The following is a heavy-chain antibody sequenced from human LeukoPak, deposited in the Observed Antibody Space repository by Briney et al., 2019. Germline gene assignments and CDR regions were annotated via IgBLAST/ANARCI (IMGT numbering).Heavy chain of an antibody. CDR2: IYYSGST. CDR1: GGSISSSSYY. D-gene: IGHD1-26*01. Sequence: PSETLSLTCTVSGGSISSSSYYWGWLRQPPGKGLEWIGSIYYSGSTYYNPSLKSRVTISVDTSKNQFSLKLSPVTAADTAVYYCARVGVGATLDYGGQGTLVTVSA. V-gene: IGHV4-39*07. J-gene: IGHJ4*02. CDR3: ARVGVGATLDY.